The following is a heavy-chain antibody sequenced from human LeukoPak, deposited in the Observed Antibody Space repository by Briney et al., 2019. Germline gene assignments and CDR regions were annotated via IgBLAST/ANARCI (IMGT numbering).Heavy chain of an antibody. CDR3: AKDLSGYSYGSFDY. J-gene: IGHJ4*02. CDR2: ISGSGGST. V-gene: IGHV3-23*01. Sequence: QPGGSLRLSCAASGFTFSSYGMSWVRQAPGKGLEWVSAISGSGGSTYYADSVKGRFTISRDNSKNTLYLQMNSLRAEDTAVYYCAKDLSGYSYGSFDYWGQGTLVTVSS. D-gene: IGHD5-18*01. CDR1: GFTFSSYG.